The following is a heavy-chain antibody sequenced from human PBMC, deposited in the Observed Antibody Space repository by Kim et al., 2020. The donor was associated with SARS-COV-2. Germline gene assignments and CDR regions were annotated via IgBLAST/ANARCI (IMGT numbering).Heavy chain of an antibody. J-gene: IGHJ3*02. CDR1: GGSISSSSYY. D-gene: IGHD3-16*01. Sequence: SETLSLTCTVSGGSISSSSYYWGWIRQPPGKGLEWIGSIYYSGSTYYNPSLKSRVTISVDTSKNQFSLKLSSVTAADTAVYYCARELYDYVWGSYVGAFDIWGQGTMVTVSS. V-gene: IGHV4-39*07. CDR3: ARELYDYVWGSYVGAFDI. CDR2: IYYSGST.